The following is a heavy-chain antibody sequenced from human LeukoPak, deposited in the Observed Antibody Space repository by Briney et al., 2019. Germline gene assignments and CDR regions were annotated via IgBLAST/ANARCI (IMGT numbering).Heavy chain of an antibody. J-gene: IGHJ3*02. V-gene: IGHV4-59*01. D-gene: IGHD1-14*01. Sequence: PSETLSLTCTVSGGSISSYYWSWIRQPPGKGLEWIGYIYYSGSTNYNPSLKSRVTISVDTSKNQFSLKLSSVTAADTAVYYCARVNQDAFDNWGQGTMVTVSS. CDR2: IYYSGST. CDR1: GGSISSYY. CDR3: ARVNQDAFDN.